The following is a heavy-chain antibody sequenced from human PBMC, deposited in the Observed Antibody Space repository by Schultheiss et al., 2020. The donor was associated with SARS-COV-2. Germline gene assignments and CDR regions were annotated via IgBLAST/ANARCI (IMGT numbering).Heavy chain of an antibody. CDR1: GFTFSSYW. J-gene: IGHJ3*02. CDR2: INSDGSRR. V-gene: IGHV3-74*01. CDR3: ARDFYAFDI. Sequence: GGSLRLSCAASGFTFSSYWMHWVRQAPGKGLVWVSRINSDGSRRNYADSVKGRFTISRDNAKNSLYLQMNSLRAEDTAVYYCARDFYAFDIWGQGTMVTVSS.